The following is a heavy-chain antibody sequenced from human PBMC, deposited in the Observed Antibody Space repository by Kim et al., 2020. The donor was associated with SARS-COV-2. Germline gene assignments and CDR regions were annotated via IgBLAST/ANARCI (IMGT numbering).Heavy chain of an antibody. CDR1: GFTFGSYA. J-gene: IGHJ6*02. CDR3: AKDGYCSSTSCPDYYYYGMDV. CDR2: ISGSGGST. V-gene: IGHV3-23*01. D-gene: IGHD2-2*03. Sequence: GGSLRLSCAASGFTFGSYAMSWVRQAPGKGLEWVSAISGSGGSTYYADSGKGRFTISRDNSKNTLYLQMNSLSAEDTAVYYCAKDGYCSSTSCPDYYYYGMDVWGQGTTVTVSS.